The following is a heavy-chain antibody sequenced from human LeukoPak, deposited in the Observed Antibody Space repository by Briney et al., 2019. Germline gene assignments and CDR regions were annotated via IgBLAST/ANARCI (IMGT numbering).Heavy chain of an antibody. V-gene: IGHV3-23*01. CDR1: GFIFSSYV. Sequence: PGGSLRLSCAASGFIFSSYVMSWVRQAPGKGLEWVSTISGGGGTTYYADSVKGRFTISRDNSKNTLFLQMNSLRAADTAIYYCAKDSYDSSGYHGLDAFDIWGQGTMVTVSS. D-gene: IGHD3-22*01. CDR2: ISGGGGTT. J-gene: IGHJ3*02. CDR3: AKDSYDSSGYHGLDAFDI.